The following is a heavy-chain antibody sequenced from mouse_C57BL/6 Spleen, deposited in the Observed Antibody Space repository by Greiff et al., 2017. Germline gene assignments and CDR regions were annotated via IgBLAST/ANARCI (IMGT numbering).Heavy chain of an antibody. CDR3: ATGPSIWYFDV. V-gene: IGHV1-82*01. CDR2: IYPGDGDT. J-gene: IGHJ1*03. CDR1: GYAFSSSW. D-gene: IGHD2-10*02. Sequence: QVQLQQSGPELVKPGASVKISCKASGYAFSSSWMNWVKQRPGKGLEWIGRIYPGDGDTNYNGKFKGKATLTADKSSSTAYMQLSSLTSEDSAVYFCATGPSIWYFDVWGTGTTVTVSS.